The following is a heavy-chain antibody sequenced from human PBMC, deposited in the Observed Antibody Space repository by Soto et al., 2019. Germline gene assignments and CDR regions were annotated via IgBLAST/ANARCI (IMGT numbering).Heavy chain of an antibody. V-gene: IGHV2-5*02. D-gene: IGHD3-10*01. CDR3: ARLLYGSGSYQFDY. CDR2: IFWDDDK. J-gene: IGHJ4*02. Sequence: QITLKESGPTLVNPTQTLTVTCTFSGFSLSTSGVAVGWVRQPPEKALEWLALIFWDDDKRYSPSLKGRLTITRDTSKNHVVLTMANMDPVDTATYYCARLLYGSGSYQFDYWGQGTLVTVSS. CDR1: GFSLSTSGVA.